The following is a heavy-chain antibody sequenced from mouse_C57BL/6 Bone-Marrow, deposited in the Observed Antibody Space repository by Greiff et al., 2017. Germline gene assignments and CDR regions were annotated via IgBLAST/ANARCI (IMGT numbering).Heavy chain of an antibody. CDR1: GFTFSSYG. J-gene: IGHJ1*03. Sequence: EVQRVESGGDLVKPGGSLKLSCAASGFTFSSYGMSWVRQTPDKRLEWVATISSGGSYTYYPDSVKGRFTISRDNAKNTLYLQMSSLKSEDTAMYYCARGGYYGDFDVWGTGTTVTVSS. CDR3: ARGGYYGDFDV. D-gene: IGHD2-2*01. V-gene: IGHV5-6*01. CDR2: ISSGGSYT.